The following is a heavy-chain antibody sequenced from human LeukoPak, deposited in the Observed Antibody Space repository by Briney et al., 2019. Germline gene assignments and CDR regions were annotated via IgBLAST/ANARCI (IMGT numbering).Heavy chain of an antibody. J-gene: IGHJ5*02. CDR1: GGAPSGGGYC. Sequence: LSLTSTLSGGAPSGGGYCWSWIRQHPGKGLEWIGYIYYSGSTYYNPSLKSRVTISVDTSKNQFSLKLSSVTAADTAVYYCAREEYDILTGYYAWFDPWGQGTLVTVSS. CDR3: AREEYDILTGYYAWFDP. D-gene: IGHD3-9*01. V-gene: IGHV4-31*03. CDR2: IYYSGST.